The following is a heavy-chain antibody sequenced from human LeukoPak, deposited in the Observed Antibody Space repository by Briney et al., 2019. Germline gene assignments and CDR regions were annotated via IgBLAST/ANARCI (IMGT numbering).Heavy chain of an antibody. CDR1: GGSISSSSYY. Sequence: SETLSLTCTVSGGSISSSSYYWGWIRQPPGKGLEWIGSIYYSGSTYYNPSLKSRVTISVDTSKNQFSLKLSSVTAADTAVYYCARAPYYYDSSGYYLYPFDYWGQGTLVTVSS. V-gene: IGHV4-39*07. CDR3: ARAPYYYDSSGYYLYPFDY. D-gene: IGHD3-22*01. J-gene: IGHJ4*02. CDR2: IYYSGST.